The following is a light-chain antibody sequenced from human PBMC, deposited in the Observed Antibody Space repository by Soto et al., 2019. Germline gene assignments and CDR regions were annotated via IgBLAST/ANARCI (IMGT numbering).Light chain of an antibody. V-gene: IGKV1-5*03. CDR2: KAS. Sequence: DMGMSHPPSTRSAAVGDRVTMACRASQSISSWLAWYQQKPGKAPKLLIYKASSLESGVPSRFSGSGSGTEFTLTISSLQPDDFATYYCQQYISNSRTFGQGTKVDIK. J-gene: IGKJ1*01. CDR3: QQYISNSRT. CDR1: QSISSW.